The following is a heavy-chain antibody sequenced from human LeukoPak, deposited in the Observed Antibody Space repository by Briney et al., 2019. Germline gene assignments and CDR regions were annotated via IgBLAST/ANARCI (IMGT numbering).Heavy chain of an antibody. CDR1: GYTLTNYA. CDR3: ARGLDSTSWLLHY. Sequence: ASVKVSCKASGYTLTNYAIHWVRQAPGQRLEWLGRTNADDGNTKYSQEFQGRVTITRDTSASTAYMELSSLRSEDMAVYYCARGLDSTSWLLHYWGQGTLVTVSS. J-gene: IGHJ4*02. V-gene: IGHV1-3*02. D-gene: IGHD2-2*01. CDR2: TNADDGNT.